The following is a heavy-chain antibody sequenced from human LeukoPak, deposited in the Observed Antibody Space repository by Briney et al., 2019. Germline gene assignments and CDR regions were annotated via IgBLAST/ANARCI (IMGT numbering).Heavy chain of an antibody. J-gene: IGHJ3*02. CDR2: IYYSGST. Sequence: PSETLSLTCTVSGGSISSYYWSWIRQPPGKGLEWIGHIYYSGSTNYNPSLKSRVTISVDTSKNQFSLKLSSVTAADTAVYYCARSTIMMSAFDIWGQGTMVTVSS. D-gene: IGHD3-16*01. CDR1: GGSISSYY. V-gene: IGHV4-59*08. CDR3: ARSTIMMSAFDI.